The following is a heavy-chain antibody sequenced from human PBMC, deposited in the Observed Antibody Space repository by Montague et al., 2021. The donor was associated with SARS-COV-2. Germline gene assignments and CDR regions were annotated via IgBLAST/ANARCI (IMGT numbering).Heavy chain of an antibody. Sequence: SLRLSCAASGFSFSNDNMYWIRQATGKGLEWASGIDTAGHTYYPGSVKGRFTISRENANNSLYLQMNSLCDGDTAVYYCARETTVQYYYAMDVWGQGTTVTVSS. CDR2: IDTAGHT. J-gene: IGHJ6*02. CDR1: GFSFSNDN. V-gene: IGHV3-13*04. D-gene: IGHD3-16*01. CDR3: ARETTVQYYYAMDV.